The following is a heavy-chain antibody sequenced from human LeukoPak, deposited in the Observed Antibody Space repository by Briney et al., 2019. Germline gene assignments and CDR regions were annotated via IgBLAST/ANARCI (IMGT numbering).Heavy chain of an antibody. CDR2: IYYSGST. CDR3: ASVQLTSWYNLDS. Sequence: KPSETLSLTCAVSGASISSSDYYWGWIRQPPGKGLEWIGNIYYSGSTYYNPSLKSRVTISLDTSMNHISLNLTSVTAADSALYYCASVQLTSWYNLDSWGQGTLVTVSS. J-gene: IGHJ4*02. D-gene: IGHD6-13*01. CDR1: GASISSSDYY. V-gene: IGHV4-39*02.